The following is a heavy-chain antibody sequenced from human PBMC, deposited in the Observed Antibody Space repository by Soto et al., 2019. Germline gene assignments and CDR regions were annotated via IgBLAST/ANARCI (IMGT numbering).Heavy chain of an antibody. V-gene: IGHV1-8*01. J-gene: IGHJ4*02. Sequence: QVQLVQSGAEVKKPGASVRVSCKASGYTFTSYDIYWVRQATGQGLEWMGWMNPFSGNAVYTQKFQDKVTMTRDTSINXAYMEMXXXXSEXXAVYYCTRGQGNHWGQGALVTVSS. CDR2: MNPFSGNA. CDR1: GYTFTSYD. CDR3: TRGQGNH.